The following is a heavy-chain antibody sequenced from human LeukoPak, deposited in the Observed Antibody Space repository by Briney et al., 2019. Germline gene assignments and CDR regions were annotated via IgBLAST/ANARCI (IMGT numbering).Heavy chain of an antibody. CDR1: GFTFSSYS. CDR2: ISSSSSYI. Sequence: PGGSLRLSCAASGFTFSSYSMNWVRQAPGKGLEWVSSISSSSSYIYYADSVKGRFTISRDNAKNSLYLQMNSLRAEDTAVYYCARDGDYSVYCFDYWGQGTLVTVSS. CDR3: ARDGDYSVYCFDY. D-gene: IGHD4-17*01. J-gene: IGHJ4*02. V-gene: IGHV3-21*01.